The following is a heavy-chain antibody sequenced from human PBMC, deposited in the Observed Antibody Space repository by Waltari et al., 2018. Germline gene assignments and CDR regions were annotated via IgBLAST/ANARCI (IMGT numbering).Heavy chain of an antibody. Sequence: QVQLQESGPGLVKPSETLSLTCTVSGGSISSYYWSWIRQPPGTGLEWIGFISYSGSTNYNPSLNSRVTISVDTSKNQFSLKLSSVTAADTAVYYCARGRGYYDSSGYYRAFYYFDYWGQGTLVTVSS. V-gene: IGHV4-59*12. CDR1: GGSISSYY. D-gene: IGHD3-22*01. CDR2: ISYSGST. J-gene: IGHJ4*02. CDR3: ARGRGYYDSSGYYRAFYYFDY.